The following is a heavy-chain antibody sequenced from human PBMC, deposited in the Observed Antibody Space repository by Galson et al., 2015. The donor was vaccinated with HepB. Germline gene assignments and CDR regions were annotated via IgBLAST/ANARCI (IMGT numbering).Heavy chain of an antibody. CDR2: IYYSGST. Sequence: SEPLSLTCTVSGGSISSYYWSWIRQPPGKGLEWIGYIYYSGSTNYNPSLKSRVTISVDTSKNQFSLKLSSVTAADTAVYYCARSLGGQWLVLHAFDIWGQGTMVTVSS. V-gene: IGHV4-59*01. J-gene: IGHJ3*02. D-gene: IGHD6-19*01. CDR1: GGSISSYY. CDR3: ARSLGGQWLVLHAFDI.